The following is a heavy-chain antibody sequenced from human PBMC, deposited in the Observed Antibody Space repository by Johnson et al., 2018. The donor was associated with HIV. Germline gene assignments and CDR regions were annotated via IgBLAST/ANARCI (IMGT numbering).Heavy chain of an antibody. CDR2: VSYDGTNE. J-gene: IGHJ3*02. CDR1: GFTFRSYG. D-gene: IGHD6-6*01. Sequence: QVQLVESGGGVVQPGRSLRLSCVASGFTFRSYGMHWVRQAPGKGLEWVAFVSYDGTNEFYADSVKGRFTVSRDSSKNTLFLQMNSLRAEDTAVYFCAKVHIAARWSDAFDIWGQGTMVTVSS. V-gene: IGHV3-30*18. CDR3: AKVHIAARWSDAFDI.